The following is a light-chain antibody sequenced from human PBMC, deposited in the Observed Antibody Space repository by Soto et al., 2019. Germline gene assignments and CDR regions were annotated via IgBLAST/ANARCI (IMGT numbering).Light chain of an antibody. CDR3: QQYNSFSWT. CDR1: QSISTW. J-gene: IGKJ1*01. CDR2: DAS. V-gene: IGKV1-5*01. Sequence: DLQMAPSPSTLSASVGDSVNLTCRASQSISTWLAWYQQKPGKAPKLLIYDASSLEGGVPSRFSGSGSVTEFTLTISGLQPDDFATYYCQQYNSFSWTFGQGTKVDIK.